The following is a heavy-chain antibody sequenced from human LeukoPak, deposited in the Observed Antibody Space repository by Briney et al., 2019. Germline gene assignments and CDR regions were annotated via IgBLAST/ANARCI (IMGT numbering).Heavy chain of an antibody. Sequence: GASVKLSCTASGYTFTSYGISWVRQAPGQGLEWMGWISAYNGNTNYAQKLQGRVTMTTDTSTSTAYMELRSLRSDDTAVYYCARAPLNSSSWYFDYWGQGTLVTVSS. D-gene: IGHD6-13*01. J-gene: IGHJ4*02. CDR2: ISAYNGNT. CDR3: ARAPLNSSSWYFDY. CDR1: GYTFTSYG. V-gene: IGHV1-18*01.